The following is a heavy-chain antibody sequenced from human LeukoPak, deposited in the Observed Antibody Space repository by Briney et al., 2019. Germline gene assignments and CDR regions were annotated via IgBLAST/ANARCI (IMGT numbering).Heavy chain of an antibody. J-gene: IGHJ6*02. CDR2: IYYSGST. Sequence: SETLSLTCTVSGGSISSGGYYWSWIRQHPGKGLEWIGYIYYSGSTYYNPSLKSRVTISVDTSKNQFSLKLSSVTAADTAVYYCAREMRFGANYYYGMDVWGQGTTVTVSS. CDR1: GGSISSGGYY. D-gene: IGHD3-10*01. V-gene: IGHV4-31*03. CDR3: AREMRFGANYYYGMDV.